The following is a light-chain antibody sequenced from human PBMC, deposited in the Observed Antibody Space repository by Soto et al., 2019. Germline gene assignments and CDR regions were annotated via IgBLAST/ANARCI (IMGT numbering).Light chain of an antibody. CDR3: CVQCSPRT. V-gene: IGKV3-20*01. J-gene: IGKJ1*01. Sequence: TELALSPGPLSLSPGESATLSCRASPSVSSGYLAWYQQKPGQAPRLLIYGASSRATDTPDRFSGSGAGTDVSLTISRRVAQDFSAEYCCVQCSPRTFGQGTKVDIK. CDR1: PSVSSGY. CDR2: GAS.